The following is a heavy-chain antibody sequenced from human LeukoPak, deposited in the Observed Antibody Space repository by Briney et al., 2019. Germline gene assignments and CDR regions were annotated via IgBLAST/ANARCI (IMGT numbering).Heavy chain of an antibody. D-gene: IGHD3-16*01. V-gene: IGHV4-39*01. CDR3: ARHPPDYDYVWGSCQPLNHNYFDY. CDR2: IYYSGST. J-gene: IGHJ4*02. Sequence: SETLSLTCTVSGGSISSSSYYWGWIRQPPGKGLEWIGSIYYSGSTYYNPSLKSRVTISVDTSKNQFSLKLSSVTAADTAVYYCARHPPDYDYVWGSCQPLNHNYFDYWGQGTLVTVSS. CDR1: GGSISSSSYY.